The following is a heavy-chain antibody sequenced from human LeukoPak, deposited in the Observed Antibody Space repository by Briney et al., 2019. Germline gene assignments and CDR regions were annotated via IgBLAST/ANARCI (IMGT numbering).Heavy chain of an antibody. CDR3: AKASANWGNYYFDY. J-gene: IGHJ4*02. CDR1: GFTFTTYA. D-gene: IGHD7-27*01. Sequence: PGGSLRLSCAASGFTFTTYAMGWVRQAPGEAVEWVSAISGSAGTTYYADSVKGRFTISRDNSKNTLYLQMNSLRAEDTAVYYCAKASANWGNYYFDYWGQGTLVTVSS. CDR2: ISGSAGTT. V-gene: IGHV3-23*01.